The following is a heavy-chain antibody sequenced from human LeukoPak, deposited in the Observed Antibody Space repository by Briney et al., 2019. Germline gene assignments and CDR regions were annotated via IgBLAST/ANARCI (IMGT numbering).Heavy chain of an antibody. CDR1: GYTFTGYY. CDR2: INPNSGGT. CDR3: ASGYYDILTGYYGYYYMDV. Sequence: GASVKVSCKASGYTFTGYYMHWVRQAPGQGLEWMRWINPNSGGTNYAQKFQGRVTMTRDTSISTAYMELSRLRSDDTAVYYCASGYYDILTGYYGYYYMDVWGKGTTVTVSS. D-gene: IGHD3-9*01. J-gene: IGHJ6*03. V-gene: IGHV1-2*02.